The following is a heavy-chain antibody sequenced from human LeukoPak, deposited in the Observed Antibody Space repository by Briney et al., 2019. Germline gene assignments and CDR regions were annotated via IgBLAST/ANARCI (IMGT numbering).Heavy chain of an antibody. CDR1: GGSISRYY. V-gene: IGHV4-59*08. J-gene: IGHJ4*02. D-gene: IGHD5-12*01. CDR2: IYYTGST. CDR3: ASHGSSGHDPLT. Sequence: PSETLSLTCTVSGGSISRYYWSWIRRRPGKGLEWIGYIYYTGSTSYNPSLQSRVTISLDTSKSQFSLRLTSVTAADTAVYYCASHGSSGHDPLTWGQGTLVTVSS.